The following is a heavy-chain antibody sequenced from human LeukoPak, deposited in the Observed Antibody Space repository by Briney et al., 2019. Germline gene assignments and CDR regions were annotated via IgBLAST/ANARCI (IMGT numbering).Heavy chain of an antibody. CDR2: INSDGSST. CDR3: ARRSSGSPPYYFCY. J-gene: IGHJ4*02. V-gene: IGHV3-74*01. CDR1: GLTFSSYW. Sequence: GGSLRLSCAASGLTFSSYWMHWVRHAPGKGLVWVSRINSDGSSTSYAEFVKGRFAISRDNDKNTLYLQMTRLKAEDTAVYYCARRSSGSPPYYFCYWGQGTLVTVSS. D-gene: IGHD1-26*01.